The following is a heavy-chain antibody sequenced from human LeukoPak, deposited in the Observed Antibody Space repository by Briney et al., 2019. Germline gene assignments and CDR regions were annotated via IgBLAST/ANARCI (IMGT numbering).Heavy chain of an antibody. V-gene: IGHV4-39*07. CDR2: IYYSGST. CDR3: ARGRRVRGDWTGRFDY. D-gene: IGHD3-10*01. Sequence: PSETLSLTCTVSGGSISSSSYYWGWIRQPPGKGLEWIGSIYYSGSTYYNPSLKSRVTISVDTSRNQFSLKLSSVTAADTAVYYCARGRRVRGDWTGRFDYWGQGTLVTVSS. CDR1: GGSISSSSYY. J-gene: IGHJ4*02.